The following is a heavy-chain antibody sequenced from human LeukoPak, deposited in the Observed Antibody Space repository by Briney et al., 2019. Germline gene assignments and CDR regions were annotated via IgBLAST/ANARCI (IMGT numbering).Heavy chain of an antibody. CDR3: ARLKFYDSTGYSTGYYMDV. Sequence: SETLSLTCSVSGGAFISYYWSWVRQPAGKGPEWIGRIYPTGDTDYNPSLKTRVTMSTDLSKTQFSLRLRSVTAADTAVYYCARLKFYDSTGYSTGYYMDVWGKGSAVTGSS. CDR2: IYPTGDT. J-gene: IGHJ6*03. CDR1: GGAFISYY. D-gene: IGHD3-22*01. V-gene: IGHV4-4*07.